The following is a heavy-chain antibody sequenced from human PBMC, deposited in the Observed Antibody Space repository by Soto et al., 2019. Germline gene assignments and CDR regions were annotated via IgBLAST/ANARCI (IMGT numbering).Heavy chain of an antibody. D-gene: IGHD3-10*01. CDR2: IYYSGST. Sequence: SETLSLTCTVSGGSISSYYWSWIRQPPGKGLEWIGYIYYSGSTNYNPSLKSRVTISVDTSKNQFSLKLSSVTAADTAVYYCARSASKVLLWFGEFPTDAFDIWGQGTMVTVSS. CDR1: GGSISSYY. V-gene: IGHV4-59*01. CDR3: ARSASKVLLWFGEFPTDAFDI. J-gene: IGHJ3*02.